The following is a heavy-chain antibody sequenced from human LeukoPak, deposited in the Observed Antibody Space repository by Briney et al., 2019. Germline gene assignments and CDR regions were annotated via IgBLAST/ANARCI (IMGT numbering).Heavy chain of an antibody. CDR3: ARASDPWLQLT. D-gene: IGHD5-24*01. CDR2: IKQDGSEK. Sequence: GGSLRLSCAASGFTFSSYWLIWVRQAPGKGLEWVGNIKQDGSEKRYADSVRGRFSISRDTAQTSLYLQMNSLRADDTAVYYCARASDPWLQLTWGQGTLVTVSS. CDR1: GFTFSSYW. J-gene: IGHJ5*02. V-gene: IGHV3-7*05.